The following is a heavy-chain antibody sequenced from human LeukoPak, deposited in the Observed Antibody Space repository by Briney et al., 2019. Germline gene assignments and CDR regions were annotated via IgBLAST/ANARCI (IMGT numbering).Heavy chain of an antibody. Sequence: GGSLRLSCAASGFTFSSYSMNWVRQAPGKGLEWVSSISSSSYIYYAGSVKGRFTISRDSAKNSLYLQMNSLRAEDTAVYYCARDQVDVDTAMVGEDYYYGMDVWGQGTTVTVSS. CDR2: ISSSSYI. D-gene: IGHD5-18*01. J-gene: IGHJ6*02. CDR1: GFTFSSYS. CDR3: ARDQVDVDTAMVGEDYYYGMDV. V-gene: IGHV3-21*01.